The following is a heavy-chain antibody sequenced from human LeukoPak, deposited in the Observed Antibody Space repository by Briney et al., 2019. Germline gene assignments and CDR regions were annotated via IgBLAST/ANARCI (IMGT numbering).Heavy chain of an antibody. J-gene: IGHJ4*02. CDR3: ARRKGLVVSGLDY. CDR2: INHSGST. V-gene: IGHV4-34*01. CDR1: GGSFSGYY. Sequence: SETLSLTCAVYGGSFSGYYWSWIRQPPGKGLEWIGEINHSGSTNYNPSLKSRVTISVDTSKNQFSLKLSSVTAADTAVYYCARRKGLVVSGLDYWGQGTLVTVSS. D-gene: IGHD2-15*01.